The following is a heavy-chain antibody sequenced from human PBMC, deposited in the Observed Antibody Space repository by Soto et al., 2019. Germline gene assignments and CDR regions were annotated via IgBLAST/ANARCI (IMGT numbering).Heavy chain of an antibody. J-gene: IGHJ4*02. Sequence: ASVKVSCKASGYTFTDYGISWVRQAPGQGLEWMGWISTVNANTDYTQTLQGRVTMTTDTSTSTAYMELRSLRSDDTAVYYCAREYCTTTSCYGPDHWGQGTLVTVSS. V-gene: IGHV1-18*01. CDR2: ISTVNANT. CDR1: GYTFTDYG. CDR3: AREYCTTTSCYGPDH. D-gene: IGHD2-2*01.